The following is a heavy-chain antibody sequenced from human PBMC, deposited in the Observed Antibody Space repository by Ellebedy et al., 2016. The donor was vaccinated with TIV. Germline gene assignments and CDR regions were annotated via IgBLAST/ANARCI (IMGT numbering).Heavy chain of an antibody. D-gene: IGHD2-8*02. Sequence: GESLKISCAASGLTFSSYWMHWVRQAPGKGLVWVSRVNSDGSSTTYADSVKGRFTISRDNAKHTLYLQMNSLRGEDTAVYYCVRTGRPWFDYWGQGTLVTVSS. CDR1: GLTFSSYW. CDR2: VNSDGSST. CDR3: VRTGRPWFDY. V-gene: IGHV3-74*01. J-gene: IGHJ4*02.